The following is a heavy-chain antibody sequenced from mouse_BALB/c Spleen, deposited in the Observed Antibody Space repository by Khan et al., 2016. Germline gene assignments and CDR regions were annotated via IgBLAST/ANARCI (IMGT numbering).Heavy chain of an antibody. Sequence: VQLKQSGPGLVKPSQSLSLTCTVTGYSITSDYAWNWIRQFPGNKLEWMGYISYSGNTHYTPSLKSRISITLDTSKNQFFLQLNSVTTEDTATYYCAREDYSWFAYWGQGTLVTVSA. CDR1: GYSITSDYA. CDR3: AREDYSWFAY. J-gene: IGHJ3*01. V-gene: IGHV3-2*02. D-gene: IGHD1-1*02. CDR2: ISYSGNT.